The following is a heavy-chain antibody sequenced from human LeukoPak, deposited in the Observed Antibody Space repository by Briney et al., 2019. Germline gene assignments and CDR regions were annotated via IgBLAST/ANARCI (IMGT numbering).Heavy chain of an antibody. V-gene: IGHV1-18*01. CDR1: GYTFTSYG. Sequence: ASVKVSCKASGYTFTSYGISWVRQAPGQGLEWMGWISAYNGNTNYAQTLQGRVTMTTDTSTSTAYMELRSLRSDDTAVYYCARDRLVVVAATPVDAFDIWGQGTMVTVFS. J-gene: IGHJ3*02. CDR2: ISAYNGNT. CDR3: ARDRLVVVAATPVDAFDI. D-gene: IGHD2-15*01.